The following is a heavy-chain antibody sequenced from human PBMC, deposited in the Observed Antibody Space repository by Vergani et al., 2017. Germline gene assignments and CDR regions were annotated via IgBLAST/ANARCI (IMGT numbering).Heavy chain of an antibody. V-gene: IGHV1-18*01. CDR1: GGTFSSYA. D-gene: IGHD6-19*01. CDR3: AREMGAGYSSGWYFVSADAFDI. Sequence: QVQLVQSGAEVKKPGSSVKVSCKASGGTFSSYAISWVRQAPGQGLEWMGWISAYNGNTNYAQKLQGRVTMTTDTSTSTAYMELRSLRSDDTAVYYCAREMGAGYSSGWYFVSADAFDIWGQGTMVTVSS. J-gene: IGHJ3*02. CDR2: ISAYNGNT.